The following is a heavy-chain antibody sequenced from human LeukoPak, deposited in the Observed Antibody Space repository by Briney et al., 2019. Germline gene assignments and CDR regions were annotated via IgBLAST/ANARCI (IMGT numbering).Heavy chain of an antibody. CDR1: GFAFSNYR. Sequence: GGSLRLSCAASGFAFSNYRMNWVRQAPGKGLEWVAVTWYDGSNKYYADSVKGRFTISRDNPKNTLYLQMNSLRVEDTAVYYCARVHWGNYYLNAFDIWGQGTMVTVSS. CDR2: TWYDGSNK. D-gene: IGHD3-10*01. J-gene: IGHJ3*02. CDR3: ARVHWGNYYLNAFDI. V-gene: IGHV3-33*08.